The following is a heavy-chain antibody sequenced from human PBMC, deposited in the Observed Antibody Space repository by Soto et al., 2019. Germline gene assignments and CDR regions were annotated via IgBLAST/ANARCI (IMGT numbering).Heavy chain of an antibody. V-gene: IGHV3-7*01. Sequence: PGGSLRLSCAASGFTFSSYWMSWVRQAPGKGLEWVANIKQDGSEKYYVDSVKGRFTISRDNAKNSLYLQMNSLRAEDTAVYYCARDRVSGTVDAFDIWGQGTMVTVSS. J-gene: IGHJ3*02. CDR3: ARDRVSGTVDAFDI. CDR2: IKQDGSEK. D-gene: IGHD1-1*01. CDR1: GFTFSSYW.